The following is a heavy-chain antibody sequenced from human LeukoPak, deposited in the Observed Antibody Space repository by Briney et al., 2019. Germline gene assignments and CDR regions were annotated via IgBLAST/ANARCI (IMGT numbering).Heavy chain of an antibody. CDR1: GYTFTGYY. CDR3: AVGIAVADYYYYYYMDV. Sequence: GASVKVSCKASGYTFTGYYMHWVRQAPGQGLEWMGWMNPNSGNTGYAQKFQGRVTMTRDTSISTAYMELSRLRSDDTAVYYCAVGIAVADYYYYYYMDVWGKGTTVTVSS. J-gene: IGHJ6*03. V-gene: IGHV1-2*02. CDR2: MNPNSGNT. D-gene: IGHD6-19*01.